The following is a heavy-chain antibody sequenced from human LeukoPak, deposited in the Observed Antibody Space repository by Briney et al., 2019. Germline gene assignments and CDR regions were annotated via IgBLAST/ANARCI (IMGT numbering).Heavy chain of an antibody. J-gene: IGHJ6*02. CDR3: ARDYDILTGHPLGDYYYGMDV. D-gene: IGHD3-9*01. CDR2: ISYDGSNK. V-gene: IGHV3-30-3*01. Sequence: GGSLRLSCAASGFTFSSYAMHWVRHAPGKGLEWVAVISYDGSNKYYADSVKGRFTTSRDNSKTTLYLQMNSLRAEDTAVYYCARDYDILTGHPLGDYYYGMDVWGQGTTVTVSS. CDR1: GFTFSSYA.